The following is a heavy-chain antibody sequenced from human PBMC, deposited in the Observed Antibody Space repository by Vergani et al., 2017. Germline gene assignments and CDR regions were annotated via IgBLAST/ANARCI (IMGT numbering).Heavy chain of an antibody. Sequence: QVQLQESGPGLVKPSETLSLTCTVSGGSISSYYWSWIRQPPGKGLEWIGYIYYSGSTNYNPSLKSRVTISVDTSKNQFSLKLSSVTAADTAVYYCARVDTAMATNAFDIWGQGTMVTVSS. J-gene: IGHJ3*02. V-gene: IGHV4-59*01. CDR3: ARVDTAMATNAFDI. CDR2: IYYSGST. CDR1: GGSISSYY. D-gene: IGHD5-18*01.